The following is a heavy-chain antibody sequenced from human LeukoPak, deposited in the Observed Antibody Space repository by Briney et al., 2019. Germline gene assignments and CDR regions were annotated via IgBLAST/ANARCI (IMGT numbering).Heavy chain of an antibody. CDR1: GASVSSGSYY. CDR3: AREGARWEPSFSAFDI. J-gene: IGHJ3*02. CDR2: IYYSGST. Sequence: SETLSLTCTVSGASVSSGSYYWSWIRQPPGNGLEWIGYIYYSGSTSYNPSLKSRVTTSVDTSKNQFSLKLSSVTAADTAVYYCAREGARWEPSFSAFDIWGQGTMVTVSS. V-gene: IGHV4-61*01. D-gene: IGHD1-26*01.